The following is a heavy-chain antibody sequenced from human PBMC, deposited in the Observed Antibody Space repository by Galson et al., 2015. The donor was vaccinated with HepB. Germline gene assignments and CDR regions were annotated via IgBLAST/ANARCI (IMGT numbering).Heavy chain of an antibody. CDR3: ARLYCSGGSCYFDY. Sequence: SLRLSCAASGFTFSSYAMNWVRQAPGKGLAYVSAINTNGGSTNYASSVKGRFTLSRDNYKNTLYLQMGSLRAEDMAVYYCARLYCSGGSCYFDYWGQGTLVTVSS. D-gene: IGHD2-15*01. CDR2: INTNGGST. V-gene: IGHV3-64*01. J-gene: IGHJ4*02. CDR1: GFTFSSYA.